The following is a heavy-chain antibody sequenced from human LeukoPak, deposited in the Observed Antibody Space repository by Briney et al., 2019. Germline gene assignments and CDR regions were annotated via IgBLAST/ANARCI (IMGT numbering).Heavy chain of an antibody. Sequence: GGSLRLSCAASGFSFSSFAMSWVRQAPGKGLEWVSAISGSGESTYYEDSVKGRFTISRGNSKNTVDVQMNSLRAEDTAVYYCAKDVGGTNFHYMDVWGKGTTVIVSS. CDR1: GFSFSSFA. CDR2: ISGSGEST. J-gene: IGHJ6*03. D-gene: IGHD1-26*01. CDR3: AKDVGGTNFHYMDV. V-gene: IGHV3-23*01.